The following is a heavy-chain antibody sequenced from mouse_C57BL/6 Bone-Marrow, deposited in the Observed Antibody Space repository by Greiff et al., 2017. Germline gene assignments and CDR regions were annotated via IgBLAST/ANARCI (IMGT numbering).Heavy chain of an antibody. CDR2: IYPRSGNT. J-gene: IGHJ2*01. Sequence: VMLVESGAELARPGASVKLSCKASGYTFTSYGISWVKQRTGQGLEWIGEIYPRSGNTYYNEKFKGKATLTADKSSSTAYMELRSLTSEDSAVYFCARSDYYGSTYYFDYWGQGTTLTVSS. D-gene: IGHD1-1*01. V-gene: IGHV1-81*01. CDR3: ARSDYYGSTYYFDY. CDR1: GYTFTSYG.